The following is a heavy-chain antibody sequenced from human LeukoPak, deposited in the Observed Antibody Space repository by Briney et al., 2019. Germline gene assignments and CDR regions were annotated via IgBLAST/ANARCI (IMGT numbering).Heavy chain of an antibody. Sequence: SDTLSLMYTVSGGPIRGYYWSWLPQSPGKGLVGIGYIYYTGITAYNPSLGSRVTISVDRSNNQFSLRLTSVTAADTAVYYCARLHSSRAEEFDPWGQGTLVTVSS. CDR3: ARLHSSRAEEFDP. J-gene: IGHJ5*02. CDR1: GGPIRGYY. CDR2: IYYTGIT. V-gene: IGHV4-59*07.